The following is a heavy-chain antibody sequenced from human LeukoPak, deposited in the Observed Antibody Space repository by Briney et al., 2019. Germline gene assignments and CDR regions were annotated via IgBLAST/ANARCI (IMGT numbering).Heavy chain of an antibody. Sequence: SSETLSLTCTVSGGSISSSSYYWGWISQPPGKGLEWIGSIYYSGSTYYNPSLKSRATISVATSKNQFSLKLSSVTAADTAVYYCARLGPPDWPCSSSDWFDPWGQGTLVTVSS. V-gene: IGHV4-39*01. J-gene: IGHJ5*02. CDR2: IYYSGST. CDR1: GGSISSSSYY. CDR3: ARLGPPDWPCSSSDWFDP. D-gene: IGHD6-6*01.